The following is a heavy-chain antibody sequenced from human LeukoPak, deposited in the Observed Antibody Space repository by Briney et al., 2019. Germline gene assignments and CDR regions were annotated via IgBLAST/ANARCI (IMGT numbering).Heavy chain of an antibody. CDR2: INHSGST. Sequence: PSETLSLTCAVYGGSFSGYYWSWIRQPPGKGLEWIGEINHSGSTNYNPSLKSRVTISVDTSKNQFSLKLSSVTAADTAAYYCARISPGYSSGWYHPGEDYWGQGTLVTVSS. D-gene: IGHD6-19*01. CDR1: GGSFSGYY. V-gene: IGHV4-34*01. CDR3: ARISPGYSSGWYHPGEDY. J-gene: IGHJ4*02.